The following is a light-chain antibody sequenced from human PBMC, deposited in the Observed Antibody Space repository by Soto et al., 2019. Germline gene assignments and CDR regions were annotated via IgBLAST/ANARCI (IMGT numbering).Light chain of an antibody. CDR1: QSVGSD. CDR3: QQYNSWPLT. J-gene: IGKJ4*01. V-gene: IGKV3D-15*01. CDR2: DIF. Sequence: EIVMTQSPATLSLSPGDSATLSCRASQSVGSDLAWYQQKTGQAPRLVIYDIFTRATGVPNRISGSGSGTELNLTISRLQSEDFAVYYCQQYNSWPLTCGGGTKVDIK.